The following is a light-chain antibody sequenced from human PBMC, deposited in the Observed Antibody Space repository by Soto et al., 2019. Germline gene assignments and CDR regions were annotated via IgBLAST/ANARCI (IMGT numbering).Light chain of an antibody. V-gene: IGLV2-23*02. CDR2: EVH. CDR1: SSDVGSYNL. Sequence: QSALTQPASVTGSPGQSITISCTGTSSDVGSYNLVSWYQQHPGKAPKLIIYEVHKRPSGVSDRFSVSKSGNTASLTISGLQAEDEADYYCCSYVDGLTWVFGGGTKLTVL. CDR3: CSYVDGLTWV. J-gene: IGLJ3*02.